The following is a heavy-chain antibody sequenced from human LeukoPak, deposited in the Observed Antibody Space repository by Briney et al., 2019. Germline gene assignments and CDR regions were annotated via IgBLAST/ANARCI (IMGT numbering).Heavy chain of an antibody. CDR1: GYSFSNYW. D-gene: IGHD6-13*01. CDR3: ARQGYNSTWDRYLAY. V-gene: IGHV5-51*01. Sequence: GESLKISCKGSGYSFSNYWTGWVRQMPGKRLEWMGIIYPGDSDVRYSPSFQGQVTISADKSISTAYLQWSSLQASDTAMYYCARQGYNSTWDRYLAYWGQGTQVTVSS. CDR2: IYPGDSDV. J-gene: IGHJ4*02.